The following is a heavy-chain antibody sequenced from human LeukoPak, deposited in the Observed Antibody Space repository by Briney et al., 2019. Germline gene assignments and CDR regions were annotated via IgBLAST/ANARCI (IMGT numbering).Heavy chain of an antibody. J-gene: IGHJ5*02. D-gene: IGHD2-15*01. Sequence: GGSLRLSCAASGFTVSSNYMSWVRQAPGKGLEWVSVIYSGGSTYYADSVKGRFTISRDNSKNMLYLQMNSLRAEDTAVYYCARGVVAATGWFDPWGQGTLVTVSS. V-gene: IGHV3-53*01. CDR1: GFTVSSNY. CDR3: ARGVVAATGWFDP. CDR2: IYSGGST.